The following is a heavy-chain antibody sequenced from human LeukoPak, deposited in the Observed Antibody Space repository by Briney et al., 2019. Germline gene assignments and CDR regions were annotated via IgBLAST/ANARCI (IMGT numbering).Heavy chain of an antibody. V-gene: IGHV3-23*01. CDR3: ARVQRDDFGDYGNDY. CDR1: GFSFNTHA. Sequence: GGSLRLACEASGFSFNTHAMNWVRQAPGKGLEWVSAISGNGVNTHYVDSLKGRFIISRDNSKNTVYLQMSSLIAGDTAVYYCARVQRDDFGDYGNDYWGQGTLVTVSS. J-gene: IGHJ4*02. CDR2: ISGNGVNT. D-gene: IGHD4-17*01.